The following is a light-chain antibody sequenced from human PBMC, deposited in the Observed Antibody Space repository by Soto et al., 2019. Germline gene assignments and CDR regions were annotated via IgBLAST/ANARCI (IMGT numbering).Light chain of an antibody. CDR1: QGISSF. V-gene: IGKV1-9*01. J-gene: IGKJ2*01. CDR3: QQVNSYPYT. Sequence: DIQLTQSPSFLSASVGDRVTITCRASQGISSFLAWYQQKLGKAPKLLIYAASTLQGGVPSRFSGSGSGTEFTLTISSLQPEDFATYYCQQVNSYPYTFGQGTKLEIK. CDR2: AAS.